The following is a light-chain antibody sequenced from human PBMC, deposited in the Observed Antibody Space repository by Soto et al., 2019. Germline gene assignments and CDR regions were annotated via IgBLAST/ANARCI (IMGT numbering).Light chain of an antibody. V-gene: IGLV1-44*01. CDR3: ATWDDNVYV. J-gene: IGLJ1*01. Sequence: QSVLTQPPSLSGTPGQTVTISCIGSRSNIGSAIVHWYQQLPGTAPKHLIYTNSQRPLGVPVRFSGSKSGTSASLAISGLQSEDEGDYYCATWDDNVYVFGTGTKLTVL. CDR2: TNS. CDR1: RSNIGSAI.